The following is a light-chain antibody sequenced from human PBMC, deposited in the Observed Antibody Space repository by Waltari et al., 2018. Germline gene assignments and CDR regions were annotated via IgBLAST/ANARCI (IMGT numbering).Light chain of an antibody. CDR3: QQYSSSPIT. V-gene: IGKV4-1*01. CDR2: WAS. Sequence: DIVLSQSPDSLAVSLGERAPIACWASQSLFFGASRKNYLAWYQQKPGQPPKVLIYWASTREAGVPERISGSGSGAHFTLTVDSLQAEDVAVYYCQQYSSSPITFGQGTRLEI. CDR1: QSLFFGASRKNY. J-gene: IGKJ5*01.